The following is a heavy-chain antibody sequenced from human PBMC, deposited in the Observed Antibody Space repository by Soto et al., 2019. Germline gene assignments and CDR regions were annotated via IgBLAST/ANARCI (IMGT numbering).Heavy chain of an antibody. J-gene: IGHJ6*02. CDR1: GFTFSSYG. D-gene: IGHD6-13*01. CDR3: ARDRIPGDPHNYYHYGMAV. CDR2: IWYDGRKS. V-gene: IGHV3-33*01. Sequence: AQLVESGGGVVQAGGSLRLSCAASGFTFSSYGMHWVRQAPGKGLEWVAFIWYDGRKSYYADSVKGRFSISRDDSKTTLSLQMNSLRVDDTAMYYCARDRIPGDPHNYYHYGMAVWGQGTTVTV.